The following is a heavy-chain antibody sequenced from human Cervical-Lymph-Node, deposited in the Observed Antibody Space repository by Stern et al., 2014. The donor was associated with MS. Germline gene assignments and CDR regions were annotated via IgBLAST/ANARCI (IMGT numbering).Heavy chain of an antibody. D-gene: IGHD4-23*01. V-gene: IGHV2-26*01. CDR3: ARTDYGGNSMSAPPRYFDL. Sequence: QVTLRESGPVLVKPTETLTLTCTVSGFSLSNARMGVSWIRQPPGKALEWLAHIFSTDEKSYSTSLKSRLTISKDTSKSQVVLTMTNMDPVDTATYYCARTDYGGNSMSAPPRYFDLWGRGTLVTVSS. J-gene: IGHJ2*01. CDR1: GFSLSNARMG. CDR2: IFSTDEK.